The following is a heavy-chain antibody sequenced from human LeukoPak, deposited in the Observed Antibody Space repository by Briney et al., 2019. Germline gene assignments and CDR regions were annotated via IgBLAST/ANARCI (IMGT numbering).Heavy chain of an antibody. V-gene: IGHV3-23*01. CDR3: AKDRRGGLYSTAQTLDY. D-gene: IGHD4-11*01. CDR1: GFSFSSYA. J-gene: IGHJ4*02. CDR2: ISGSGGTT. Sequence: GGSLRLSCAASGFSFSSYAINWVRQVPGKGLEWVSAISGSGGTTYYADSVKGRFTMSRDNFKNTLYLQLNNLRPEDTAIYYCAKDRRGGLYSTAQTLDYWGQGALVTVSS.